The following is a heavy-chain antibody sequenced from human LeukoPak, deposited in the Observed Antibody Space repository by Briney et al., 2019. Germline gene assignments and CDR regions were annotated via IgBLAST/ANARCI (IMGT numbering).Heavy chain of an antibody. Sequence: SQTLSLTCTVSGGSISSGSYYWSWIRQPAGKGLEWIGRIYTSGSTNYNPSLKSRVTISVDTSKNQFSLKLSSVTAADTAVYYCARGDSYDILTGYPSKAAFDIWGQGTMVTVSS. CDR1: GGSISSGSYY. V-gene: IGHV4-61*02. CDR3: ARGDSYDILTGYPSKAAFDI. CDR2: IYTSGST. D-gene: IGHD3-9*01. J-gene: IGHJ3*02.